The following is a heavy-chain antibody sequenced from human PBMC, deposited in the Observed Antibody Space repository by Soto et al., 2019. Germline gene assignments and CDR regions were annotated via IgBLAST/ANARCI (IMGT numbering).Heavy chain of an antibody. J-gene: IGHJ4*02. CDR3: AHRVLRTVFGVVTTTAIYFDF. CDR2: IYWDDDK. CDR1: GFSLTTSGVG. D-gene: IGHD3-3*01. V-gene: IGHV2-5*02. Sequence: QITLKESGPTVVKPTETLTLACTFSGFSLTTSGVGVGWVRQSPGKAPEWLALIYWDDDKRYSTSLKSRLTITKATSKNQVVLTMATVDPADTATYYCAHRVLRTVFGVVTTTAIYFDFWGQGTPVVVSS.